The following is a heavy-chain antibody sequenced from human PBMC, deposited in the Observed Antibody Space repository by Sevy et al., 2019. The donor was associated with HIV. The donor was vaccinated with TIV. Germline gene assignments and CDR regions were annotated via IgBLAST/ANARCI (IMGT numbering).Heavy chain of an antibody. J-gene: IGHJ4*02. CDR1: GFTFSNYA. Sequence: GGSRRLSCGASGFTFSNYAMSWVRQSPGKGPEWVSGINNVSSTYYADSVKGRFTISGDNSKKMVFLQMNSLGAEDTDVYYCASGDTTMITDIDYWGQGALVTVSS. D-gene: IGHD5-18*01. CDR3: ASGDTTMITDIDY. V-gene: IGHV3-23*01. CDR2: INNVSST.